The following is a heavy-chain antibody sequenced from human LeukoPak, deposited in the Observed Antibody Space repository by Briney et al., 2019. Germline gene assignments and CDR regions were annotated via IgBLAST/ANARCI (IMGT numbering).Heavy chain of an antibody. Sequence: GGSLRLSCAASGFSFSTYVMSWVRQAPGKGLAWVSDISGSDGNTHYADSVKGRFTISRDNSKNTLYLQMNSLRAEDTALYYCATEKRSTTAYDYWGQGTLVTVSS. V-gene: IGHV3-23*01. CDR1: GFSFSTYV. D-gene: IGHD4-17*01. J-gene: IGHJ4*02. CDR2: ISGSDGNT. CDR3: ATEKRSTTAYDY.